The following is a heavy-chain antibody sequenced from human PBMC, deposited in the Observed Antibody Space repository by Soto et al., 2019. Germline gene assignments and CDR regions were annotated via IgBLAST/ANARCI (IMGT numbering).Heavy chain of an antibody. CDR3: AREDINESFFDS. V-gene: IGHV4-31*03. D-gene: IGHD2-8*01. CDR2: IYYTGHT. J-gene: IGHJ4*02. CDR1: GGYISSGGNY. Sequence: QVQLQESGPGLVKPSQTLSLTCSVSGGYISSGGNYWIWIRQHPGKGLEWIGFIYYTGHTKYNAALKSRVNISGDMSQNQFSLTLTSVTAADTAVYYCAREDINESFFDSWGPGILVTVSS.